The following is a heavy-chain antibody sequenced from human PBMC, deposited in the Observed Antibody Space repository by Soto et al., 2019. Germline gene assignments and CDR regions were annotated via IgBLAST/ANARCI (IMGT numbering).Heavy chain of an antibody. CDR3: ARDFNDFWSGRTHAFDI. V-gene: IGHV4-34*01. CDR1: GGSFSGYY. Sequence: PSETLSLTCAVYGGSFSGYYWSWIRQPPGKGLEWIGEINHSGSTNYNPSLKSRVTISVDTSKNQFSLKLSSVTAEDTAVYYCARDFNDFWSGRTHAFDIWGQGTMVTVSS. J-gene: IGHJ3*02. D-gene: IGHD3-3*01. CDR2: INHSGST.